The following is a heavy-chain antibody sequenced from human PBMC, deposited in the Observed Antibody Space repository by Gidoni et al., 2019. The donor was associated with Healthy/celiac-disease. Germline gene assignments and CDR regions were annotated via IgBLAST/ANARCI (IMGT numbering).Heavy chain of an antibody. V-gene: IGHV3-33*01. CDR3: ARPPYSSSGEYFQH. CDR1: GFTFSSYG. CDR2: IWYDGSNK. Sequence: QVQLVESGGGVVQPGRSLRLSCPASGFTFSSYGMHWVRQAPGKGLVWVAVIWYDGSNKYYADSVKGRFTISRDNSKNTLYLQMNSLRAEDTAVYYCARPPYSSSGEYFQHWGQGTLVTVSS. D-gene: IGHD6-13*01. J-gene: IGHJ1*01.